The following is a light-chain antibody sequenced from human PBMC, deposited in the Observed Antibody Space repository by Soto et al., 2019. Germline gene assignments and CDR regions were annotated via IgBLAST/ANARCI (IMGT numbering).Light chain of an antibody. Sequence: QSALTQPAPVSGSPGQSITISCTGTSSDIGNYNYVSWYQQYPGKVPSLIIYEVSNRPSGVSNRFSGSKSGNTASLTISGLQAEDEADYYCSSFTGISTPYVFGTGTKV. CDR3: SSFTGISTPYV. CDR1: SSDIGNYNY. J-gene: IGLJ1*01. V-gene: IGLV2-14*01. CDR2: EVS.